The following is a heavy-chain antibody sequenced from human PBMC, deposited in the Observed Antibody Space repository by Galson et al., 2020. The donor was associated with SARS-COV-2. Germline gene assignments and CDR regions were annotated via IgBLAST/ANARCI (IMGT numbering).Heavy chain of an antibody. CDR3: ARHFSRHVMKSIYIDS. V-gene: IGHV5-51*01. CDR2: IYPADSDT. Sequence: GESLKIPFQGSGYSFAGYWNGWVRQMPGKGLEWIGMIYPADSDTRYSPSFQGPVSISADRSTSTAFLQWNSLRASDTAMYYCARHFSRHVMKSIYIDSWCQGTLVAVSS. D-gene: IGHD2-21*01. J-gene: IGHJ4*02. CDR1: GYSFAGYW.